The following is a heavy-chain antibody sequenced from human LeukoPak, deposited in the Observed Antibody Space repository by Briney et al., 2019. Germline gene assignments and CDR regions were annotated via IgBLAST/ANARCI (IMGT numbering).Heavy chain of an antibody. J-gene: IGHJ4*02. V-gene: IGHV3-74*01. CDR2: INNDGVST. Sequence: GGSLRLSCATSGFTLSSYWMHWVRQVPGKGLEWLSRINNDGVSTSYADSVKGRFTISRDNAKNTLYLRMNSLRAEDTAIYYCARDEVSDYWGQGTLVTVSS. CDR3: ARDEVSDY. CDR1: GFTLSSYW.